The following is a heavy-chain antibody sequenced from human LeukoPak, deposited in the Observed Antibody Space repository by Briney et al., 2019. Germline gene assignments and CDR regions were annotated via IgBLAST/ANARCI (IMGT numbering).Heavy chain of an antibody. CDR1: GFTFSSYS. V-gene: IGHV3-48*04. Sequence: GGSLRLSCAASGFTFSSYSMNWVRQAPGKGLEWVSYISSSSSTIYYADSVKGRFTISRDNAKNSLYLQMNSLRAEDTAVYYCARDPGFRIAAAGKYFQHWGQGTLVTVSS. CDR3: ARDPGFRIAAAGKYFQH. CDR2: ISSSSSTI. J-gene: IGHJ1*01. D-gene: IGHD6-13*01.